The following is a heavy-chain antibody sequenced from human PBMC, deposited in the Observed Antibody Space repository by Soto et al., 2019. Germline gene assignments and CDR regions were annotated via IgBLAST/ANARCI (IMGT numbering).Heavy chain of an antibody. Sequence: HPGGSLGLSCAASGFTFSSYSMNWVRQAPGKGLEWVSYISSSSSTIYYADSVKGRFTISRDNAKNSLYLQMNSLRDEDTAVYYCARESYDFWSGYNWFDPWGQGTLVTVSS. CDR1: GFTFSSYS. D-gene: IGHD3-3*01. CDR2: ISSSSSTI. J-gene: IGHJ5*02. V-gene: IGHV3-48*02. CDR3: ARESYDFWSGYNWFDP.